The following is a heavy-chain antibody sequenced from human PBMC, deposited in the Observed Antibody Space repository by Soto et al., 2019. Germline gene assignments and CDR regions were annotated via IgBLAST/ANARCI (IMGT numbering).Heavy chain of an antibody. J-gene: IGHJ5*02. CDR1: GGSITSGGSF. D-gene: IGHD2-15*01. V-gene: IGHV4-31*03. CDR3: ARGGASSKWFAP. Sequence: SETLFLTCTVSGGSITSGGSFWSWIRQHPGKGPEWIAFIGYSGATSYNPSLASRVTISADTYKSQFSLNLRSVTAADTAVYYCARGGASSKWFAPWGQGTLVTVSS. CDR2: IGYSGAT.